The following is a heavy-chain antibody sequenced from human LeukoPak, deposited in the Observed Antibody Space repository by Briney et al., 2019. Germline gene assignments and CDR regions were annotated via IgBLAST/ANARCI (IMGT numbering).Heavy chain of an antibody. J-gene: IGHJ5*02. CDR3: ARQGLRYFDWFDP. D-gene: IGHD3-9*01. Sequence: ASVKVSCKASGYTFSGYYIHWVRQAPGQGLEWMGWINPNTGGTKYAQRFQDRVTMTRDTSISTAYMEVSRLRYDDTAVYYCARQGLRYFDWFDPWGQGTLVTVSS. CDR2: INPNTGGT. CDR1: GYTFSGYY. V-gene: IGHV1-2*02.